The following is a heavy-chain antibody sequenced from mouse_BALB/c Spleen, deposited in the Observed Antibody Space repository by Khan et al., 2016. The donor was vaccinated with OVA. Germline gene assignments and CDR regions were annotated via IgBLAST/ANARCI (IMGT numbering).Heavy chain of an antibody. CDR3: ARVGYAGTMDY. Sequence: QIQLVQSGPELKKPGETVKISCEASGYTFTNNGMNWVKQNPGKGLKWMGWINTYTGEPTYVDDFKGRFAFSLETSATTAYLQINNLKNEDTATYFCARVGYAGTMDYWGQGTSVTVSS. J-gene: IGHJ4*01. CDR1: GYTFTNNG. D-gene: IGHD2-14*01. CDR2: INTYTGEP. V-gene: IGHV9-3-1*01.